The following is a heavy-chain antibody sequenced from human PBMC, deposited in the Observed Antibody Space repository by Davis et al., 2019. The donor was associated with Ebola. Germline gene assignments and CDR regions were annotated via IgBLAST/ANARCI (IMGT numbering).Heavy chain of an antibody. CDR1: GGTFSSYT. J-gene: IGHJ4*02. CDR3: ARDRTFGDGYSV. V-gene: IGHV1-18*01. CDR2: ISAYNGNT. Sequence: ASVKVSCKASGGTFSSYTITWVRQAPGQGLEWMGWISAYNGNTNYAQKLQGRVTMTTDTSTSTAYMELRSLRSDDTAVYYCARDRTFGDGYSVWGQGTLVTVSS. D-gene: IGHD5-24*01.